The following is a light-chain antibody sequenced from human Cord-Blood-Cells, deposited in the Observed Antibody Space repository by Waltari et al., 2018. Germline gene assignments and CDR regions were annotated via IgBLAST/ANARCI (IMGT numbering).Light chain of an antibody. J-gene: IGKJ1*01. Sequence: DIVLTQSPASLAVSLGEWATINCQSSQSVLYSSNNNNYLAWYQQKPGQPPKLLIYWASTRESGVPDRFSGSGSGTDFTLTISSLQAEDVAVYYCQQYYSTPTFGQGTKVEIK. V-gene: IGKV4-1*01. CDR2: WAS. CDR1: QSVLYSSNNNNY. CDR3: QQYYSTPT.